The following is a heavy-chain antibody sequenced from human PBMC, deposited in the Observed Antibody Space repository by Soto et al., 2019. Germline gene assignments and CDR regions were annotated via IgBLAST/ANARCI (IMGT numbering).Heavy chain of an antibody. V-gene: IGHV4-59*01. CDR2: IYYSGST. CDR1: GGSISSYY. Sequence: SETLSLTCTVSGGSISSYYWSWIRQPPGKGLEWIGYIYYSGSTNYNPSLQSRVTISVDTSKNQFSLKLSSVTAADTAVYYCACGLWFGGRNSWSYMDVWGKGPTV. D-gene: IGHD3-10*01. CDR3: ACGLWFGGRNSWSYMDV. J-gene: IGHJ6*03.